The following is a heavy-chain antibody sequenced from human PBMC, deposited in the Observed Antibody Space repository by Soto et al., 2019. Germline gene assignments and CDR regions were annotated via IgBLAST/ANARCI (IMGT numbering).Heavy chain of an antibody. Sequence: QVQLRESGPGLVKPSETLSLTCSVSGGSISSYSWSWIRQPPGKGLEWLGYINYNGGTNYSPSLKSRVTISLDTSNNQFSLKLTSVTAADTAVYYCARAPYGDYGLWTFDFRGQGTMVTVSS. J-gene: IGHJ3*01. CDR1: GGSISSYS. V-gene: IGHV4-59*12. CDR2: INYNGGT. CDR3: ARAPYGDYGLWTFDF. D-gene: IGHD4-17*01.